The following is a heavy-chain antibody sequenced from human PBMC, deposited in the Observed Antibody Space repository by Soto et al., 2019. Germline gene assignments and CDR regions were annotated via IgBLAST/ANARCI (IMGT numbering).Heavy chain of an antibody. CDR1: GFFLPTYW. CDR2: INQDGSEK. Sequence: EVQLVESGGGLVQPGGSLRLSCAASGFFLPTYWMSWVRQAPGKGLEWVADINQDGSEKYHVDSVKGRFTISRDNPKNSLYLQMNSLRAEDTAIYYCTRGGDYGGRQDAFDIWGQGTMVTVSS. J-gene: IGHJ3*02. CDR3: TRGGDYGGRQDAFDI. V-gene: IGHV3-7*03. D-gene: IGHD4-17*01.